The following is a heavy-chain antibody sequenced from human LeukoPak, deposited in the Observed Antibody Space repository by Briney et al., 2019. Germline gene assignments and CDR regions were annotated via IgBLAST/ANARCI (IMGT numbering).Heavy chain of an antibody. Sequence: SETLSLTCTVSGGSISSYYWSWLRQPPGKGLEWIGYIYYSGSTNYNPSLKSRVTISVDKSKNQFSLKLSSVTAADTAVYCCARSANYYDCSGYYGWGQGALVTVSS. J-gene: IGHJ4*02. V-gene: IGHV4-59*01. D-gene: IGHD3-22*01. CDR2: IYYSGST. CDR1: GGSISSYY. CDR3: ARSANYYDCSGYYG.